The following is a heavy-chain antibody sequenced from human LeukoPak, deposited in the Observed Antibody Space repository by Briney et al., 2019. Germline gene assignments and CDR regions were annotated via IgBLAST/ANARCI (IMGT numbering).Heavy chain of an antibody. J-gene: IGHJ4*02. CDR2: INPNSGDT. Sequence: ASVKVSCKASGYTFTGYYVHWVRQAPGQGLEWMGRINPNSGDTNYAQKFQGRVTMTRDTSISTAYMELSRLRSDDTAVYYCARSGLGEWELQDYWGQGTLVTVSS. CDR3: ARSGLGEWELQDY. D-gene: IGHD1-26*01. V-gene: IGHV1-2*06. CDR1: GYTFTGYY.